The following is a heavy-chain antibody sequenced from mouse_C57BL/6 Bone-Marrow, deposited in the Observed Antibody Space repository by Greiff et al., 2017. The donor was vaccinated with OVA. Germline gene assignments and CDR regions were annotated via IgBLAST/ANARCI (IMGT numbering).Heavy chain of an antibody. CDR3: ARKRASYDGYDY. D-gene: IGHD2-3*01. CDR1: GYTFTNYW. J-gene: IGHJ2*01. V-gene: IGHV1-63*01. CDR2: IYPGGGYT. Sequence: VQLQPSGAELVRPGTSVKMSCKASGYTFTNYWIGWAKQRPGHGLEWLGDIYPGGGYTNYNEKFKGKATLTADKSSSTAYMQFSSLTSEDSAIYYCARKRASYDGYDYWGQGTTLTVSS.